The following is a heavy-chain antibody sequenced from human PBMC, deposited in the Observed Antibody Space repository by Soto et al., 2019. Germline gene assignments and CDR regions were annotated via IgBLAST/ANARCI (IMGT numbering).Heavy chain of an antibody. CDR2: ISWNSGSI. CDR1: GFTFDDYA. CDR3: AKNRAVAGRHWYFDL. D-gene: IGHD6-19*01. V-gene: IGHV3-9*01. J-gene: IGHJ2*01. Sequence: DVQLVESGGGLVQPGRSLRLSCAASGFTFDDYAMHWVRQAPGKGLEWVSGISWNSGSIGYADSVKGRFTISRDNAKNSLYLQMNSLRAEDTALYYCAKNRAVAGRHWYFDLWGRGTLVTVSS.